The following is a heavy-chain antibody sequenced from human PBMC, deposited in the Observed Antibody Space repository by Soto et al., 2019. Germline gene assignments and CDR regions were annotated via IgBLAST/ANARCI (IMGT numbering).Heavy chain of an antibody. CDR2: ITATGGTT. Sequence: EVKLLESGGGLVQPGGSLRLSCAASGFTFSSYSMSWVRQAPGKGLEWAAHITATGGTTYYADSVKGRFTISRDTSKNTLYRHMNSLRAEDTALYYCAKCMQAYWNYDAHHIWGQGTMVTVS. V-gene: IGHV3-23*01. D-gene: IGHD1-7*01. CDR1: GFTFSSYS. J-gene: IGHJ3*02. CDR3: AKCMQAYWNYDAHHI.